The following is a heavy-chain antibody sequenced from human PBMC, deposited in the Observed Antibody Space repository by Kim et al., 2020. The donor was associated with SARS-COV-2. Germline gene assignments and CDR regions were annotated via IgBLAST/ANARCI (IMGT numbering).Heavy chain of an antibody. J-gene: IGHJ5*02. CDR2: ISGRDSTT. V-gene: IGHV3-23*01. Sequence: GGSLRLSCAASGFTFSNYAMAWVRQAPGKGLEWVSDISGRDSTTNHADFVKGRFTIARDTSKNAVYLQMNSLRADDTAVYYCVRDPAQNTPMATTFDPWGQGKLVTASP. D-gene: IGHD5-18*01. CDR3: VRDPAQNTPMATTFDP. CDR1: GFTFSNYA.